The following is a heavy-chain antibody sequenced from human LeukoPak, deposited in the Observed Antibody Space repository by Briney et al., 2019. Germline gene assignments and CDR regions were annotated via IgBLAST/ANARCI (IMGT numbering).Heavy chain of an antibody. V-gene: IGHV4-4*07. CDR1: GGSISSYY. CDR2: IYTSGST. J-gene: IGHJ3*02. D-gene: IGHD6-6*01. CDR3: ARHPRPNDAFDI. Sequence: SETLSPTCTVSGGSISSYYWSWIRQPAGKGLEWIGRIYTSGSTNYNPSLKSRVTMSVDTSKNQFSLKLSSVTAADTAVYYCARHPRPNDAFDIWGQGTMVTVSS.